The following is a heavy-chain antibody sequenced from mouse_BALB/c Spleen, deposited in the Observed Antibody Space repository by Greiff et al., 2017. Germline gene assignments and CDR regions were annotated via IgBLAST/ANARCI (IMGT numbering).Heavy chain of an antibody. V-gene: IGHV1S81*02. D-gene: IGHD1-1*01. J-gene: IGHJ2*01. CDR1: GYTFTSYW. CDR2: INPSYGRT. Sequence: QVQLQQPGAELVKPGASVTLSCKASGYTFTSYWMHWVQQRPGQGLEWIGEINPSYGRTNYNEKFKSKATLTVDKSSSTAYMQLSSLTSEDSAVYYCARSGITTVVASYYFDYWGQGTTLTVSS. CDR3: ARSGITTVVASYYFDY.